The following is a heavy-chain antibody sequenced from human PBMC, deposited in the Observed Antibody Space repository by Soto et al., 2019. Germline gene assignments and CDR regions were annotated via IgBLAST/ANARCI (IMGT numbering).Heavy chain of an antibody. CDR3: ARGALRYTFDY. D-gene: IGHD3-9*01. Sequence: SETLSLTCTVSGGSISHYYWSWIRQPPGKGLEWIGYIYYTGSTSYNPSLKSRVTISVGTSKNHFSLKLTSVTAADTAVYYCARGALRYTFDYWGQGTLVT. CDR1: GGSISHYY. J-gene: IGHJ4*02. CDR2: IYYTGST. V-gene: IGHV4-59*01.